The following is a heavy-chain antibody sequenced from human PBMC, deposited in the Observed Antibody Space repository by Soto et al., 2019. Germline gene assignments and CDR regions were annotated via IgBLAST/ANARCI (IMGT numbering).Heavy chain of an antibody. V-gene: IGHV3-21*01. Sequence: GGSLRLSCAASGFTFSSYSMNWVRQAPGKGLEWFSSISGSSSYIYYADSVKGRFTISRDNAKNSLYLQMNSLRAEDTAVYYCARADILTGPFDSWGQGPPVTVS. CDR3: ARADILTGPFDS. CDR2: ISGSSSYI. D-gene: IGHD3-9*01. CDR1: GFTFSSYS. J-gene: IGHJ4*02.